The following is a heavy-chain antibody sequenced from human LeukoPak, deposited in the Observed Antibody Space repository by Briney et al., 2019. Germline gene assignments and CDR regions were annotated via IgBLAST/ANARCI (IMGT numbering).Heavy chain of an antibody. CDR3: ATGEALTTVTTFDY. V-gene: IGHV1-24*01. Sequence: ASVKVSCTVSGYTLTELSMHWVRQAPGKGLEWMGGFDPEDGETIYAQKFQGRVTMTEDTSTDTAYMELSSLRSEDTAVYYCATGEALTTVTTFDYWGQGTLVTVSS. CDR2: FDPEDGET. CDR1: GYTLTELS. J-gene: IGHJ4*02. D-gene: IGHD4-17*01.